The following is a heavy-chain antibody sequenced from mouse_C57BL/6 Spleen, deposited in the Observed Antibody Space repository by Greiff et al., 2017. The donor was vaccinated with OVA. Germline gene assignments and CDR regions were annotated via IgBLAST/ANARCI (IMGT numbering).Heavy chain of an antibody. Sequence: QVQLQQPGAELVKPGASVKLSCKASGYTFTSYCMQWVKQRPGQGLEWIGEIDPSDSYTNYNQKFKGKATLTVDTSSSTAYMQLSSLTSEDSAVYYCARGGNYVFYAMDYWGQGTSVTVSS. J-gene: IGHJ4*01. CDR3: ARGGNYVFYAMDY. CDR2: IDPSDSYT. D-gene: IGHD2-1*01. CDR1: GYTFTSYC. V-gene: IGHV1-50*01.